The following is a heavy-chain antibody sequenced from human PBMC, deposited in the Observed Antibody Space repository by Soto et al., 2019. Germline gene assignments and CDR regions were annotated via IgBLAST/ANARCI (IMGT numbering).Heavy chain of an antibody. J-gene: IGHJ5*02. CDR2: IIPILGTA. D-gene: IGHD3-3*01. CDR1: GGTFNNNA. V-gene: IGHV1-69*01. CDR3: ARSWSAEGRERFDP. Sequence: QVQLVQSGAEVKKPGSSVKVSCKASGGTFNNNAISWVRQAPGQGLEWMGGIIPILGTANYAQKFQGRVTITADESTSTAYMELSSLRSEDTAVYYCARSWSAEGRERFDPWGQGTLVTVSS.